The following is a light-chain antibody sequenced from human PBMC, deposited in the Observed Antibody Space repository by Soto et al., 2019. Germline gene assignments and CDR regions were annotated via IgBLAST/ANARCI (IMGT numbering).Light chain of an antibody. Sequence: QSALTQPASVSGSPGPSITFSCTGTSSDIGGHNYVSWYQQHPGKAPKLMIYEVTKRPSGVSNRLSGSKSGNTASLTISGIQAEDEADYDCASYTSSTAIVFGTGTKVTVL. CDR1: SSDIGGHNY. CDR3: ASYTSSTAIV. CDR2: EVT. V-gene: IGLV2-14*01. J-gene: IGLJ1*01.